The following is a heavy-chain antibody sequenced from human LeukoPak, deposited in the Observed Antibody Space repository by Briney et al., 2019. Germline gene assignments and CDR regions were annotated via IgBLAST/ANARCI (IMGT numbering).Heavy chain of an antibody. Sequence: SVKVSCKAPGGTFSSYAISWVRQAPGQGLEWMGGIIPIFGTANYAQKFQGRVTITTDESTSTAYMELSSLRSEDTAVYYCASANPGIAAAGNYFDYWGQGTLVTVSS. V-gene: IGHV1-69*05. D-gene: IGHD6-13*01. CDR1: GGTFSSYA. J-gene: IGHJ4*02. CDR2: IIPIFGTA. CDR3: ASANPGIAAAGNYFDY.